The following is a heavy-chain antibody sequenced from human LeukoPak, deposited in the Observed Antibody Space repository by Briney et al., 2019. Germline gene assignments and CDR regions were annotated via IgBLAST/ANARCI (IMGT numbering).Heavy chain of an antibody. CDR3: ARDRFPGAPLRFDP. CDR1: GGSISSYY. D-gene: IGHD3-16*01. Sequence: SETLSLTCTVSGGSISSYYWSWIRQPPGKGLEWIGCIYYSGSTNYNRSLRSRVTISVDTSNNQFSLKLSSVTAADTAVYYCARDRFPGAPLRFDPWGQGTLVTVSS. J-gene: IGHJ5*02. CDR2: IYYSGST. V-gene: IGHV4-59*01.